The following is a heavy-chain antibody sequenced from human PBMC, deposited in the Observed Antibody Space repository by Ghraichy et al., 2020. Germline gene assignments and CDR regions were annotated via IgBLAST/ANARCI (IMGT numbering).Heavy chain of an antibody. J-gene: IGHJ4*02. CDR3: ARKDHFDY. CDR2: IYWNDDK. CDR1: GFSLTTSAVG. V-gene: IGHV2-5*01. Sequence: SGPTLVKPTQTLTLTCTFSGFSLTTSAVGVAWIRQPPGKALEWLALIYWNDDKRYSPSLKRRLTITKDTSKNQVFLTMTNMDPVHTATYYCARKDHFDYWGQGTLVTVSS.